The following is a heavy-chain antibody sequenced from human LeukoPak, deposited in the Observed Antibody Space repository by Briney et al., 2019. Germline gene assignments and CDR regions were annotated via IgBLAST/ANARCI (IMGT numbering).Heavy chain of an antibody. CDR2: ISSSSSTI. D-gene: IGHD6-13*01. V-gene: IGHV3-48*01. J-gene: IGHJ4*02. CDR3: AKDRPTVYSSSWLHFLDS. Sequence: GGSLRLSCAASGFTFSRYWMSWVRQAPGKGLEWVSYISSSSSTIYYADSVKGRFTISRDNAKNSLYLQMNSLRADDTAVYYCAKDRPTVYSSSWLHFLDSWGQGTLVTVSS. CDR1: GFTFSRYW.